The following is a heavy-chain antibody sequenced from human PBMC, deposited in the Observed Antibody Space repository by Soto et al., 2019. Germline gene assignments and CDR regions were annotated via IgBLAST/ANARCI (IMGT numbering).Heavy chain of an antibody. J-gene: IGHJ3*02. D-gene: IGHD5-18*01. V-gene: IGHV1-69*13. CDR1: GGTFSSYA. CDR2: IIPIFGTA. Sequence: SVKVSCKASGGTFSSYAISWVRQAPGQGLEWMGGIIPIFGTANYAQKFQGRVTITADESTSTAYMELSSLRSEDTAVYYCARDRGYSPDSFDIWGQGTMVTVSS. CDR3: ARDRGYSPDSFDI.